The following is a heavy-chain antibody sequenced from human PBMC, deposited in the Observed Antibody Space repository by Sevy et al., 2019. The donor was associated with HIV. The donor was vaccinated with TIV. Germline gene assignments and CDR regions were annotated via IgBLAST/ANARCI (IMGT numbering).Heavy chain of an antibody. D-gene: IGHD4-17*01. CDR1: GFTFSTYG. Sequence: GGSLRLSCAASGFTFSTYGMHWVRQAPGKGLEWVAVIWFDGSNTYYADSVKGRFTISRDIAKKTLHIQMNSLRAEDTAVYYCARDLEFYDYGDYGPAFMPDYWGQGTLVTVSS. J-gene: IGHJ4*02. CDR2: IWFDGSNT. V-gene: IGHV3-33*01. CDR3: ARDLEFYDYGDYGPAFMPDY.